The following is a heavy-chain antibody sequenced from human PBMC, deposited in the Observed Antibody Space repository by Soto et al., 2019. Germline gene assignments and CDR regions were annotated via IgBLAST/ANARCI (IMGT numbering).Heavy chain of an antibody. CDR2: ISSSGSTI. CDR1: GFTFSSYE. J-gene: IGHJ6*02. Sequence: PGGSLRLSCAASGFTFSSYEMNWVRQAPGKGLEWVSYISSSGSTIYYADSVKGRFTISRDNAKNSLYLQMNSLRAEDTAVYYYARAVRQILWFGESLMDVWGQGTTVTVSS. V-gene: IGHV3-48*03. CDR3: ARAVRQILWFGESLMDV. D-gene: IGHD3-10*01.